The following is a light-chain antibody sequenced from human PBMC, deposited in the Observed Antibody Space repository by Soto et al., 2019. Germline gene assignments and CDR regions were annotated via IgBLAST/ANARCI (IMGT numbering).Light chain of an antibody. CDR1: SSDFGGFNY. V-gene: IGLV2-14*01. Sequence: QSVLTQPSSLSGSPGPSITISCTGTSSDFGGFNYVSWYQQHPGKAPKLMIYDVTDRPSGVSDRFSGSKSGNTASLTISGLQTEDEADYYCYSYTSSSTLYVFGTGTKVTVL. J-gene: IGLJ1*01. CDR3: YSYTSSSTLYV. CDR2: DVT.